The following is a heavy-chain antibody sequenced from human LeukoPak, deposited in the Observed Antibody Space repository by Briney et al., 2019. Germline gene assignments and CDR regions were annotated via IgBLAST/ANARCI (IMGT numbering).Heavy chain of an antibody. J-gene: IGHJ4*02. Sequence: GGSLRLSCAASGFTFSSYAMSWVRQAPGKGLEWVSAISGSGGSTYYADSVKGRFTISRDNSKNTLYLQMNSLRAEDTAVYYCAKDRQKLLWFGESIDYWGQGTLVTVSS. CDR1: GFTFSSYA. CDR2: ISGSGGST. CDR3: AKDRQKLLWFGESIDY. D-gene: IGHD3-10*01. V-gene: IGHV3-23*01.